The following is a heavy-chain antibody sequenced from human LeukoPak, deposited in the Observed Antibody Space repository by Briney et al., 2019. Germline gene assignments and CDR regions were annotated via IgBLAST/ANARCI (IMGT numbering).Heavy chain of an antibody. Sequence: SETLSLTCTVSGGSNSSSSYYWGWIRQPPGKGLEWIGSIYYSGSTYYNPSLKSRVTISVDTSKNQFSLKLSSVTAADTAVYYCARRATLYAFDIWGQGTMVTVSS. D-gene: IGHD5-12*01. CDR3: ARRATLYAFDI. CDR2: IYYSGST. V-gene: IGHV4-39*01. CDR1: GGSNSSSSYY. J-gene: IGHJ3*02.